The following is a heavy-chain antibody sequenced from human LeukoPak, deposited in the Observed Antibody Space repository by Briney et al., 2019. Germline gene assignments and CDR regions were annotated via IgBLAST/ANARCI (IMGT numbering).Heavy chain of an antibody. V-gene: IGHV3-30*02. CDR2: IRYDGSNK. J-gene: IGHJ4*02. CDR3: ATYYDSSGYYFGY. D-gene: IGHD3-22*01. Sequence: GGSLRLSCEASGFTFSSCGMHWVRQAPGKGLEWVAFIRYDGSNKFYADSVKGRFTISRDNSKNTLYLQMNSLRAEDTAVYYCATYYDSSGYYFGYWGQGTLVTVSS. CDR1: GFTFSSCG.